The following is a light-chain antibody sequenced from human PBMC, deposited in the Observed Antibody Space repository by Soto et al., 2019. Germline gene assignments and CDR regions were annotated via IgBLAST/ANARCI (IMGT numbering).Light chain of an antibody. CDR3: QQTYDTPTT. J-gene: IGKJ2*01. Sequence: DIQMTQSPSSLSASVGDRVTITCRASQRIDNYLNWYQQKPGKAPNLVIYAVTTLQGGVPSRFSGSASGTDFTLNISSLQPEDLATYYCQQTYDTPTTFGQGTKLEI. V-gene: IGKV1-39*01. CDR1: QRIDNY. CDR2: AVT.